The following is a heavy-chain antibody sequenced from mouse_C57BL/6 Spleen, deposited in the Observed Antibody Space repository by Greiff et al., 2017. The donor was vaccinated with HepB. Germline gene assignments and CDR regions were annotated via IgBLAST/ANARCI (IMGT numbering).Heavy chain of an antibody. D-gene: IGHD1-1*01. CDR3: ARERATVPRYFDV. Sequence: VQLQQSGAELVKPGASVKISCKASGYAFSSYWMNWVKQRPGKGLEWIGQIYPGDGDTNYNGKFKGKATLTADKSSSTAYMQLSSLTSEDSAVYFCARERATVPRYFDVWGTGTTVTVSS. V-gene: IGHV1-80*01. CDR2: IYPGDGDT. CDR1: GYAFSSYW. J-gene: IGHJ1*03.